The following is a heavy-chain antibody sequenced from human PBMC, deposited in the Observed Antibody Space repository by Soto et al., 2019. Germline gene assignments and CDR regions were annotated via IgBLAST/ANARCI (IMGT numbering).Heavy chain of an antibody. J-gene: IGHJ5*02. CDR2: IYWDDDK. V-gene: IGHV2-5*02. Sequence: QITLKESGPTLVKPTQTLTLTCTFSGFSLSTSGVGVGWIRQPPGKALEWLALIYWDDDKRYSPSLKSRLTITKDTSKNQVVLTMTNMDPVDTATYYCARYGTMVWGDPQDPWFDPWGQGTLVTVSS. CDR1: GFSLSTSGVG. D-gene: IGHD3-10*01. CDR3: ARYGTMVWGDPQDPWFDP.